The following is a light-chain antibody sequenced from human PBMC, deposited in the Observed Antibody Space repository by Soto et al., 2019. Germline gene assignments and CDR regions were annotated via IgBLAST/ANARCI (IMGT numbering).Light chain of an antibody. V-gene: IGLV2-14*01. CDR2: DVS. CDR1: SSDVGGYNY. J-gene: IGLJ1*01. CDR3: SSYTSSSTNYV. Sequence: QSALTQPASVSGSPGQSITISCTGTSSDVGGYNYVSWYQQHPGKAPKLMIYDVSNRPSGVSNRFSGSKSGNTASLTISGLQAEDEADYYCSSYTSSSTNYVFGTGTEVTVL.